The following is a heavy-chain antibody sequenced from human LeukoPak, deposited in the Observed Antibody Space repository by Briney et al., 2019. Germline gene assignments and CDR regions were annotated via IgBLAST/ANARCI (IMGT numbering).Heavy chain of an antibody. V-gene: IGHV1-2*02. D-gene: IGHD6-13*01. J-gene: IGHJ6*03. CDR1: GCTFTGYY. CDR3: ARERGAAGTWGYYYYYYMDV. Sequence: ASVKVSCKASGCTFTGYYMHWVRQAPGQGLEWMGWINPNSGGTNYAQKFQGRVTMTRDTSISTAYMELSRLRSDDTAVYYCARERGAAGTWGYYYYYYMDVWGKGATVTISS. CDR2: INPNSGGT.